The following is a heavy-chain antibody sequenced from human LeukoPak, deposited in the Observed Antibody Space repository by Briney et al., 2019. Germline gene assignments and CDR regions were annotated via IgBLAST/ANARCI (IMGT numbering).Heavy chain of an antibody. CDR2: IYHIAST. CDR3: ARSAPNADGRRYYFDY. D-gene: IGHD5-24*01. V-gene: IGHV4-4*02. Sequence: PSETLSLTCAVSGGSTSSSNWWSWVRQPPAKGLEWIGEIYHIASTNYNPTLWSPITISLDKSKSPLSISQCSASAPSTAPYITARSAPNADGRRYYFDYWGQGTLVTVSS. CDR1: GGSTSSSNW. J-gene: IGHJ4*02.